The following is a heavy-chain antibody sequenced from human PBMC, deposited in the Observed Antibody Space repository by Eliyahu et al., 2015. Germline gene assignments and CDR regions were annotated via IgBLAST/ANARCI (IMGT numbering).Heavy chain of an antibody. CDR1: GGSFSGYY. Sequence: QVQLQQWGAGLLKPSETLSLTCAVXGGSFSGYYWSWXRQPPGKGLEWIGEINHSGSTNSNPSLNSRVTISADTSKTQFSLKLSSVTAADTAVYYCARFGSGNSYFSYGMGVWGQGTTVTVSS. V-gene: IGHV4-34*01. CDR2: INHSGST. D-gene: IGHD3-10*01. CDR3: ARFGSGNSYFSYGMGV. J-gene: IGHJ6*02.